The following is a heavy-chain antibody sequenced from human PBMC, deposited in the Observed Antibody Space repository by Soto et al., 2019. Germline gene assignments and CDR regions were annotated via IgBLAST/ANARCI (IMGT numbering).Heavy chain of an antibody. J-gene: IGHJ4*02. D-gene: IGHD6-6*01. V-gene: IGHV1-69*06. CDR3: ARGPSIAARRGGGDY. CDR2: IIPIFGTA. Sequence: GASVKVSCKASGCTFSSYAISCVRQAPGQGLEWMGGIIPIFGTANYAQKFQGRVTITADKSTSTAYMELSSLRSEDTAVYYCARGPSIAARRGGGDYWGQGTLVTVSS. CDR1: GCTFSSYA.